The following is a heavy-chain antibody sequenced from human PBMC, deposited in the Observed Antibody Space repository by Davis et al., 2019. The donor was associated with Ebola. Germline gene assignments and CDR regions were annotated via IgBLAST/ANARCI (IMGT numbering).Heavy chain of an antibody. J-gene: IGHJ6*04. Sequence: GGSLRLSCAASGFTFSSYSMNWVRQAPGKGLEWVSSISSSSSYIYYADSVKGRFTTSRDNAKNSLYLQMNSLRAEDTAVYYCASQRVEQLVMLFMDYGMDVWGKGTTVTVSS. CDR3: ASQRVEQLVMLFMDYGMDV. V-gene: IGHV3-21*01. D-gene: IGHD6-6*01. CDR2: ISSSSSYI. CDR1: GFTFSSYS.